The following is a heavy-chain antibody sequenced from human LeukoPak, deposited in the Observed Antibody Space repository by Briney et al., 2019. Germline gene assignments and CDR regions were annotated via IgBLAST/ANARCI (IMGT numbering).Heavy chain of an antibody. CDR1: GFTFTDYY. Sequence: PGGSLRLSCAASGFTFTDYYMSWIRQAPGKGLEWVSYITNSGTTIYYADSVKGRFTISRDNSKNTLYLQMNSLRAEDTAVYYCAKDGYGWYYWGQGTLVTVSA. CDR3: AKDGYGWYY. J-gene: IGHJ4*02. D-gene: IGHD6-19*01. V-gene: IGHV3-11*01. CDR2: ITNSGTTI.